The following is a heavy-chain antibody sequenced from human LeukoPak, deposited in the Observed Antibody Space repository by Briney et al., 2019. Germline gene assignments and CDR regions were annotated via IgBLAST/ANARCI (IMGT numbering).Heavy chain of an antibody. Sequence: SETLSLTCTVSGGSISSYYWSWIRQPPGKGLEWIGYIYYSGSTNYNSSLKSRVTISVDTSKNQFSLKLSSVTAADTPVYYCAREPYDSSGMFDYWGQGTLVTVSS. CDR3: AREPYDSSGMFDY. D-gene: IGHD3-22*01. CDR2: IYYSGST. CDR1: GGSISSYY. J-gene: IGHJ4*02. V-gene: IGHV4-59*01.